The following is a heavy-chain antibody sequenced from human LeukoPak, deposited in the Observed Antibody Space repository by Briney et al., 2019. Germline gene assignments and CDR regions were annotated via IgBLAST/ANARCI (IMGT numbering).Heavy chain of an antibody. CDR2: IYYSGST. CDR3: ARAAAAAWFDP. Sequence: SETLSLTCTVSGGSISSYYWSWIRQPPGKGLEWIGYIYYSGSTNYNPSLKSRVTISVDTSKNQFSLKLSSVTAADTAVYYCARAAAAAWFDPWGQGTLVTVSS. V-gene: IGHV4-59*01. D-gene: IGHD6-13*01. J-gene: IGHJ5*02. CDR1: GGSISSYY.